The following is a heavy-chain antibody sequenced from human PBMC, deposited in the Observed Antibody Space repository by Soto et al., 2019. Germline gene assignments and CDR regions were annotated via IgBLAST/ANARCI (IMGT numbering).Heavy chain of an antibody. CDR3: ATSLDV. Sequence: GGSLRLSCEASGFTFGNHWMHWVRQAPGKGLVWVSSINFDGSTASYTDSVKGRFTISRDNAKNSLYLQMNSLRAEDTAVYYCATSLDVWGQGTTVTVSS. V-gene: IGHV3-74*01. J-gene: IGHJ6*02. CDR1: GFTFGNHW. CDR2: INFDGSTA.